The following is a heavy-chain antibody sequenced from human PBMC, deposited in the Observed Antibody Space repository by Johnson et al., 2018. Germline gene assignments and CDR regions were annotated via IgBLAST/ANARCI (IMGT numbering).Heavy chain of an antibody. CDR1: GFTFDDYA. Sequence: VQLVQSGGGLVQPGRSLRLSCAASGFTFDDYAMHWVRQAPGKGLEWVSGISWNSGSIGYADSVKGRFTISSDDSQNTLYLQMNSLRADDTAVYYCATELPYRVPISVHNEYYHHWGQGTLVTVSS. CDR3: ATELPYRVPISVHNEYYHH. CDR2: ISWNSGSI. D-gene: IGHD3-16*02. V-gene: IGHV3-9*01. J-gene: IGHJ1*01.